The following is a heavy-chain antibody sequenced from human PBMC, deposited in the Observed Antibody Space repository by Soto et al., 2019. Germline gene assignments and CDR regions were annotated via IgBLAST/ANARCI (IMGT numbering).Heavy chain of an antibody. D-gene: IGHD3-10*01. CDR2: INHSGST. CDR3: ARGQGHRTMVRGVNYSRFSYGMDV. Sequence: SETLSLTCAVYGGSFSGYYWSWIRQPPGKGLEWIGEINHSGSTNYNPSLKSRVTISVDTSKNQFSLKLSSVTAADTAVYYCARGQGHRTMVRGVNYSRFSYGMDVWGQGTTVTVSS. CDR1: GGSFSGYY. V-gene: IGHV4-34*01. J-gene: IGHJ6*02.